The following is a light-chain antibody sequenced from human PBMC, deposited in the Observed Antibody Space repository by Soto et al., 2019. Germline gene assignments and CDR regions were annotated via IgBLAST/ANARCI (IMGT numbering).Light chain of an antibody. J-gene: IGLJ1*01. CDR3: ISYTGSSTSYV. V-gene: IGLV2-14*01. CDR1: SSDVGSYSH. CDR2: EVT. Sequence: QSALTEPASVSSSPGQSITISCSGTSSDVGSYSHVAWYQRFPGKTPKLIIYEVTYRPSGVSHRFSASKSGNTASLTISGLQAGDEADYYCISYTGSSTSYVFGTGTKVTVL.